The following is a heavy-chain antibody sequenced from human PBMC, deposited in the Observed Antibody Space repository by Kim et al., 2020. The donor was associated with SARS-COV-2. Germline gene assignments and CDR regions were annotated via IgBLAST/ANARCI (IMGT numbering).Heavy chain of an antibody. D-gene: IGHD6-19*01. Sequence: TNYNPPLKSRVTISVDTSKNQFSLKLSSVTAADTAVYYCARDFNSSGWYGYWGQGTLVTVSS. J-gene: IGHJ4*02. CDR3: ARDFNSSGWYGY. V-gene: IGHV4-59*01. CDR2: T.